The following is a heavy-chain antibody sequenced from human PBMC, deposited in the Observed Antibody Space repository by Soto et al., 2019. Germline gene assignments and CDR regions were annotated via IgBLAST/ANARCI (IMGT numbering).Heavy chain of an antibody. D-gene: IGHD3-22*01. V-gene: IGHV4-38-2*01. Sequence: PSETLSLTGAVSGFSINSGYYWGWIRQPPGEGLEWIGSIFHSGTTYYNPSLKSRVIISVDTSKNQFSLDLTSVTVADTAVYYCATPPFYYESSGRMDVWGQGTTVTVSS. CDR2: IFHSGTT. J-gene: IGHJ6*02. CDR3: ATPPFYYESSGRMDV. CDR1: GFSINSGYY.